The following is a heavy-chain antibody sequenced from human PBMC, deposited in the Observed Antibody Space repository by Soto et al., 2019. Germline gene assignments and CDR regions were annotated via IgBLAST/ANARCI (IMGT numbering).Heavy chain of an antibody. CDR3: ARDRFRYYDSSGYYYSYYFDY. D-gene: IGHD3-22*01. CDR2: IIPIFGTA. J-gene: IGHJ4*02. V-gene: IGHV1-69*06. CDR1: GGTFSSYA. Sequence: GASVKVSCKASGGTFSSYAISWVRQAPGQGLEWMGGIIPIFGTANYAQKFQGRVTITADKSTSTAYMELSSLRSEDTAVYYCARDRFRYYDSSGYYYSYYFDYWGQGTLVTVSS.